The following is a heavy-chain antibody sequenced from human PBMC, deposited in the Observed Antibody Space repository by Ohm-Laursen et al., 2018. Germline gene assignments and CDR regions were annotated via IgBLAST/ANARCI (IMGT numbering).Heavy chain of an antibody. CDR2: IYYTGST. CDR1: GGSISRYY. CDR3: ARQESSGWYPDY. D-gene: IGHD6-19*01. V-gene: IGHV4-59*07. J-gene: IGHJ4*02. Sequence: SDTLSLTCTVSGGSISRYYWSWIRQPPGKGLEWIGYIYYTGSTNYNPSLKSRVTISLDTSKNQFSVKLNSVTAADTAVYYCARQESSGWYPDYWGQGTLATVSS.